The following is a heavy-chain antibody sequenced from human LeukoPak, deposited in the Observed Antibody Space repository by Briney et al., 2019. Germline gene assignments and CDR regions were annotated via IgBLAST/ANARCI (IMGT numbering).Heavy chain of an antibody. Sequence: PGGSLRLSCAASGFTFSSYAMSWVRQAPGKGLEWVSAISGSGGSTYYADSVKGRFTISRDNSKNTLYLQMNSLRAEDTAVYYCAKVPRYNWNDHANYYFDYWGQGTLVTVSS. V-gene: IGHV3-23*01. CDR1: GFTFSSYA. D-gene: IGHD1-1*01. CDR3: AKVPRYNWNDHANYYFDY. J-gene: IGHJ4*02. CDR2: ISGSGGST.